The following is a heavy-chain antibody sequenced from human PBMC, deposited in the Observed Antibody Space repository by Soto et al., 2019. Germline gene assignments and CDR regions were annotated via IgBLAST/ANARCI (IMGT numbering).Heavy chain of an antibody. Sequence: SVKVSCKASGGIFSSYAISWLRQAPGQGLEWMGAVIPILGQAYYAQDLQDRVSITADESTRTTYMELSSLRSEDTAVYFCARVGGIGAPPGTDYWGQGTRVTVSS. CDR2: VIPILGQA. CDR1: GGIFSSYA. V-gene: IGHV1-69*13. D-gene: IGHD6-6*01. J-gene: IGHJ4*02. CDR3: ARVGGIGAPPGTDY.